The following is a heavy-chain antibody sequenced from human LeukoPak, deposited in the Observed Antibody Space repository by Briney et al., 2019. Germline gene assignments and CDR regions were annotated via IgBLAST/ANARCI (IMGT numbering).Heavy chain of an antibody. D-gene: IGHD3-10*01. Sequence: GRSLRLSCAASGFTFSSYGMHWVSHAPGKGLEWVAVISYDGSNKYYADSVKGRFTISRHNSKNTLYLQMNSLRAEDTAVYYCAKDHRPIRGVNPFDYWGQGTLVTVSS. CDR1: GFTFSSYG. CDR3: AKDHRPIRGVNPFDY. J-gene: IGHJ4*02. V-gene: IGHV3-30*18. CDR2: ISYDGSNK.